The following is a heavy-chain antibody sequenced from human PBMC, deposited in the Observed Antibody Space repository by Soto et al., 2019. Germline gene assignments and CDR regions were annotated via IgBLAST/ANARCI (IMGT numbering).Heavy chain of an antibody. D-gene: IGHD2-15*01. CDR3: ARVPRIVVVAALPAFDS. Sequence: ASVKVSCKASGYTFTSYGISWVRQAPGQGLEWMGWISAYNGNTNYAQKLQGRVTMTTDTSTSTAYMELRSLRSDDTAVYYCARVPRIVVVAALPAFDSWGRGKMVTVSS. CDR2: ISAYNGNT. V-gene: IGHV1-18*01. J-gene: IGHJ3*02. CDR1: GYTFTSYG.